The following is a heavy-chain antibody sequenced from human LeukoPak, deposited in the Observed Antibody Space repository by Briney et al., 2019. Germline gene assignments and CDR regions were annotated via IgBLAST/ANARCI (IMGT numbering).Heavy chain of an antibody. CDR2: MNPNSGNT. J-gene: IGHJ4*02. Sequence: ASVKVSCKASGYTFTSYDINWVRQATGQGLEWMGWMNPNSGNTGYAQKFQGRVTMTRNTSISTAYMELSSLRSEDTAVYYCARDGQFGGAPRYWGQGTLVTVSS. CDR1: GYTFTSYD. D-gene: IGHD3-16*01. CDR3: ARDGQFGGAPRY. V-gene: IGHV1-8*01.